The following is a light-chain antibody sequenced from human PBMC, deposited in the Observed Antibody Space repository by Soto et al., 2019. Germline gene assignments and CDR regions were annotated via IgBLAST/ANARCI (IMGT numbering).Light chain of an antibody. CDR2: GAS. V-gene: IGKV3-20*01. J-gene: IGKJ4*01. CDR3: QQYDNSPLT. CDR1: QSVSSIY. Sequence: DIVLTQSPGTLSLSPGERATLSYRASQSVSSIYLAWYQQKPGQAPRLLIYGASNRATGIPDRFSGGGSGTDFTLTISRLEPEDFAVYYCQQYDNSPLTFGGGTKVEIK.